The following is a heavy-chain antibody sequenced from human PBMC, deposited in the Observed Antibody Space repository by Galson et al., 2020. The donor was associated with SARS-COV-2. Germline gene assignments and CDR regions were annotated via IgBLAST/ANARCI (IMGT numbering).Heavy chain of an antibody. CDR3: ARGYYDSSGFLDP. CDR1: GGTFTNYA. J-gene: IGHJ5*02. Sequence: SVKVSCKASGGTFTNYAISWVRQAPGQGLEWMGAIIPVFGTINYAQKFQDRVTITADVSTSIAYMELNSLRSEDTAMYYCARGYYDSSGFLDPWGQGTQVTVSS. V-gene: IGHV1-69*13. CDR2: IIPVFGTI. D-gene: IGHD3-22*01.